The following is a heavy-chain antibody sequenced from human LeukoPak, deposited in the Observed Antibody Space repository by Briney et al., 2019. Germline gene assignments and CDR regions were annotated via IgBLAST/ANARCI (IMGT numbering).Heavy chain of an antibody. D-gene: IGHD4-17*01. CDR3: ARDPYYAAYVDFYAMDV. Sequence: GGSLRLSCAASGLTFSIYAMHWVRQAPGKGLEWEAVISYDGSNKYYTDSVKGRFTISRDNSKNSPFLQMNSLRAEDTALYYCARDPYYAAYVDFYAMDVWGQGTTVTVSS. CDR2: ISYDGSNK. V-gene: IGHV3-30*04. CDR1: GLTFSIYA. J-gene: IGHJ6*02.